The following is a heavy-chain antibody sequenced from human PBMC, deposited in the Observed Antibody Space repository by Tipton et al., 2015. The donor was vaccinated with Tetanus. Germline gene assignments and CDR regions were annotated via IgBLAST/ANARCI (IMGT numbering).Heavy chain of an antibody. Sequence: QVQLVQSGAEVKKPGSSVKVSCKASGGTFSNYAISWVRQAPGQGLEWMGGIIPIFGTAKYAQKFQGRVTITADESTSTAYMELSSLRSEDTAVYYCARKWDIVAVSAANYYGLDVWGQGTMVTVSS. V-gene: IGHV1-69*01. D-gene: IGHD2-2*01. J-gene: IGHJ6*02. CDR3: ARKWDIVAVSAANYYGLDV. CDR2: IIPIFGTA. CDR1: GGTFSNYA.